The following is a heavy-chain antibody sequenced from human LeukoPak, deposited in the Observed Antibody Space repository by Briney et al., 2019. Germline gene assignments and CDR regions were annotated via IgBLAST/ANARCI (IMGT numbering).Heavy chain of an antibody. CDR1: GFTFSSYG. Sequence: GGSLRLSCAASGFTFSSYGMNWVRQAPRKGLEWVSYISSSGSTIYYADSVKGRLTISRDNAKNSLYLQMNTLRAEDTAVYYCARVYSGSDYFDYWGQGNLVTVSS. V-gene: IGHV3-48*03. CDR3: ARVYSGSDYFDY. J-gene: IGHJ4*02. D-gene: IGHD1-26*01. CDR2: ISSSGSTI.